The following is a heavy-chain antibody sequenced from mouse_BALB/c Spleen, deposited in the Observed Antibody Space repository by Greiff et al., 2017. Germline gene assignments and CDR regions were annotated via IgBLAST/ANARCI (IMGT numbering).Heavy chain of an antibody. J-gene: IGHJ3*01. CDR1: GYSITSDYA. V-gene: IGHV3-2*02. CDR2: ISYSGST. Sequence: EVKVEESGPGLVKPSQSLSLTCTVTGYSITSDYAWNWIRQFPGNNLEWMGYISYSGSTSYNPSLKSRISITRDTSKNQFFLQLNSVTTEDTATYYCARSSYDYDRFAYWGQGTLVTVSA. CDR3: ARSSYDYDRFAY. D-gene: IGHD2-4*01.